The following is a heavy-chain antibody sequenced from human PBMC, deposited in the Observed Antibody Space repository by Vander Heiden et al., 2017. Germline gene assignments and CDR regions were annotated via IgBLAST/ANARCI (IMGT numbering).Heavy chain of an antibody. J-gene: IGHJ3*01. CDR1: GVTLTTVG. V-gene: IGHV3-30*02. Sequence: QVQLVESGGGVVQPGESLRLSCVASGVTLTTVGRKWVRHAPGKGLGWVAIIPAEGTKKFYCWSVGGRFTNPRNNSKNMLYFEVTCLRPEDTAGYPFATVNPALDGFDLWGPGTMVTVSS. CDR2: IPAEGTKK. D-gene: IGHD3-22*01. CDR3: ATVNPALDGFDL.